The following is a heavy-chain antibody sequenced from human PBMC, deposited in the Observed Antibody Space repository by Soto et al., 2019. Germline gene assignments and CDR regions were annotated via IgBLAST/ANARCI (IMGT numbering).Heavy chain of an antibody. D-gene: IGHD6-19*01. CDR1: GFTFSSYA. CDR2: ISGSGGST. V-gene: IGHV3-23*01. J-gene: IGHJ6*02. Sequence: GGSLSLSCAASGFTFSSYAMSWVRQAPEKRLEWVSAISGSGGSTYYADSVKGRFTISRDNSKNTLYLQMNSLRAEDTAVYYCAKYSSGWYPADYYYGMDVWGQGTTVTVSS. CDR3: AKYSSGWYPADYYYGMDV.